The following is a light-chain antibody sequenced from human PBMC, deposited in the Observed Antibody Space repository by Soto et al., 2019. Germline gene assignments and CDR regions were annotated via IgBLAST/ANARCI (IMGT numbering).Light chain of an antibody. Sequence: QSALTQPASVSGSPGQSITISCTGTSSYVGGYNYVSWYQQHPGKAPKLMIYDVSNRPSGVSNRFSGSKSGNTASLTISGLQAEDEADYYCSSYTRSSTRYVFGTGTKLTVL. J-gene: IGLJ1*01. CDR3: SSYTRSSTRYV. CDR1: SSYVGGYNY. CDR2: DVS. V-gene: IGLV2-14*01.